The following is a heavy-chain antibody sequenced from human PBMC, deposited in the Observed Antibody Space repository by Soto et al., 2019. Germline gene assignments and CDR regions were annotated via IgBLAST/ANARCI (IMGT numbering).Heavy chain of an antibody. CDR3: ARANWNYGGEGLYFDY. CDR1: GFTFSSYA. J-gene: IGHJ4*02. D-gene: IGHD1-7*01. V-gene: IGHV3-30-3*01. CDR2: ISYDGSNK. Sequence: GGSLRLSCAASGFTFSSYAMHWVRQAPGKGLEWVAVISYDGSNKYYADSVKGRFTISRDNSKNTLYLQMNSLRAEDTAVYYCARANWNYGGEGLYFDYWGQGTLVTVSS.